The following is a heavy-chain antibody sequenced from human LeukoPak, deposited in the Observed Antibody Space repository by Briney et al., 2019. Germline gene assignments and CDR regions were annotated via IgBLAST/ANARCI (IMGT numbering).Heavy chain of an antibody. CDR3: ARPLAGFGEDV. J-gene: IGHJ6*04. D-gene: IGHD3-10*01. Sequence: PGGSLRLSCAASGFTVSSNYMTWVRQAPGKGLEWVSVIYSGGNTYYADAVKGRFTISRDNSKNTLYLQMNSLRGEDTAVYYCARPLAGFGEDVWGKGTTVTISS. CDR1: GFTVSSNY. V-gene: IGHV3-66*04. CDR2: IYSGGNT.